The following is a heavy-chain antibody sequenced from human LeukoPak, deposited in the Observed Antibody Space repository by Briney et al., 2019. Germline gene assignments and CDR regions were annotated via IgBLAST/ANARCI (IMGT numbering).Heavy chain of an antibody. CDR3: ASSEWELPFDY. V-gene: IGHV3-23*01. CDR2: ISASGGST. Sequence: GGSLRLSCAASGFTFSDYAMNWVRQAPGKGLEWVSGISASGGSTYYADSVKGRFTISRDNSKNTLYLQMNSLRAEDTVVYYCASSEWELPFDYWGQGTLVTVSS. D-gene: IGHD1-26*01. CDR1: GFTFSDYA. J-gene: IGHJ4*02.